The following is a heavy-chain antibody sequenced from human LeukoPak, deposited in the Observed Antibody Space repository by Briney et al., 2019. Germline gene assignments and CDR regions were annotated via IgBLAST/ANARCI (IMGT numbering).Heavy chain of an antibody. V-gene: IGHV4-4*07. D-gene: IGHD6-13*01. Sequence: PSETLSLTCTVSGCSISSGYYWGWIRQPAGKGLEWIGRIYTSGSTNYNPPLKSRVTMSVDTSKNQFSLKLSSVTAADTAVYYCARDSTAGAFDIWGQGTMVTVSS. CDR1: GCSISSGYY. J-gene: IGHJ3*02. CDR3: ARDSTAGAFDI. CDR2: IYTSGST.